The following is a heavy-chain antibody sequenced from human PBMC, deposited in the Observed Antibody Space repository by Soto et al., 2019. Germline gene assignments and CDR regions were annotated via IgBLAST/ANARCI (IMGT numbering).Heavy chain of an antibody. J-gene: IGHJ6*02. D-gene: IGHD6-19*01. CDR2: IWYDGSNK. CDR1: GFTFSSYG. V-gene: IGHV3-33*01. CDR3: ARDRMAGTQYYYGMDV. Sequence: LRLSCAASGFTFSSYGMHWVRQAPGKGLEWVAVIWYDGSNKYYADSVRGRFTISRDNSKNTLYLQMNSLRAEDTAVYYCARDRMAGTQYYYGMDVWGQGTTVTVSS.